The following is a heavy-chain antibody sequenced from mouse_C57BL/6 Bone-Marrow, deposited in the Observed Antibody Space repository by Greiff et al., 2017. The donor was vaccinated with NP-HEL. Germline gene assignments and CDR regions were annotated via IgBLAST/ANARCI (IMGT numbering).Heavy chain of an antibody. CDR2: INPSSGYT. CDR1: GYTFTSYW. D-gene: IGHD1-2*01. V-gene: IGHV1-7*01. J-gene: IGHJ2*01. Sequence: VHLVESGAELAKPGASVKLSCKASGYTFTSYWMHWVKQRPGQGLEWIGYINPSSGYTKYNQKFKDKATFTADKSCSTDYKQRSSLTYEDSADYYCALTTAYWGQGTTLTVSS. CDR3: ALTTAY.